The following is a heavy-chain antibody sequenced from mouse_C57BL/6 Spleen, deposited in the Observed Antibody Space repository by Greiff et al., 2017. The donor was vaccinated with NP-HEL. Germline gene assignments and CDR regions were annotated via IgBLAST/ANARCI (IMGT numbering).Heavy chain of an antibody. CDR1: GYSFTGYY. D-gene: IGHD2-3*01. Sequence: EVQLVESGPELVKPGASVKISCKASGYSFTGYYMHWVKQSSEKSLEWIGEINPSTGGTSYNQKFKGKATLTVDKSSSTAYMQLKSLTSEDSAVYYCARRPGDGYYVLYFDVWGTGTTVTVSS. CDR3: ARRPGDGYYVLYFDV. J-gene: IGHJ1*03. CDR2: INPSTGGT. V-gene: IGHV1-43*01.